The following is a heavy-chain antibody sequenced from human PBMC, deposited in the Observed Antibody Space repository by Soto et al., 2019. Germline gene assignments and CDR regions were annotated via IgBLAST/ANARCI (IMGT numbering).Heavy chain of an antibody. CDR3: AGGSSKSWFDP. CDR2: IYYSGST. CDR1: GGSIRSDGYY. V-gene: IGHV4-31*03. D-gene: IGHD6-6*01. J-gene: IGHJ5*02. Sequence: PSETLSLTCTVSGGSIRSDGYYWSWIRQHPGKGLEWIGYIYYSGSTYYNPSLKSRVSISADTSNNQFSLKLTSVTVADTAVYYCAGGSSKSWFDPWGQGTLVTVSS.